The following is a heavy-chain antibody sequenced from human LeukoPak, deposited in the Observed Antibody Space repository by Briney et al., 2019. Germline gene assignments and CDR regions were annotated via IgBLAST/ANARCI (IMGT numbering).Heavy chain of an antibody. V-gene: IGHV1-18*01. CDR3: ARDDYGGNSYFDY. CDR1: GYTFTSYG. Sequence: ASVKVSCKASGYTFTSYGISWVRQAPGQGLEWMGWISAFNGNTNYAQKFQGRVTTTRDTSASTAYMELSSLRSEDTAVYYCARDDYGGNSYFDYWGQGTLVTVSS. CDR2: ISAFNGNT. J-gene: IGHJ4*02. D-gene: IGHD4-23*01.